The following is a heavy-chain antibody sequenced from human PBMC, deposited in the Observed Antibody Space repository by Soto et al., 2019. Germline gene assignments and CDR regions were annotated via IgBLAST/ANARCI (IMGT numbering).Heavy chain of an antibody. CDR1: GGSTSSGDYC. CDR3: DRFRIGNYGSGHFDY. D-gene: IGHD3-10*01. V-gene: IGHV4-30-2*01. J-gene: IGHJ4*02. Sequence: QLQLQESGSGLVKPSETLSLTCGVSGGSTSSGDYCWSWLRQPPGKGLEWIGHIYNSAGTYTNPSLKSRVVMSADRSKNQISLKLTSVTAADTAVYYCDRFRIGNYGSGHFDYWGQGTLVTVSS. CDR2: IYNSAGT.